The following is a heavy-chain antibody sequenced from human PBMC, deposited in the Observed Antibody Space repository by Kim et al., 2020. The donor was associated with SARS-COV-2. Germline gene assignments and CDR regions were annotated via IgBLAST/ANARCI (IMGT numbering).Heavy chain of an antibody. CDR1: GGSISSGSYY. CDR3: AGGYSYGYFDY. V-gene: IGHV4-61*02. CDR2: IYTSGST. Sequence: SETLSLTCTVSGGSISSGSYYWSWIRQPAGKGLEWIGRIYTSGSTNYNPSLKSRVTISVDTSKNQFSLKLSSVTAADTAVYYCAGGYSYGYFDYWGQGTLVTVSS. J-gene: IGHJ4*02. D-gene: IGHD5-18*01.